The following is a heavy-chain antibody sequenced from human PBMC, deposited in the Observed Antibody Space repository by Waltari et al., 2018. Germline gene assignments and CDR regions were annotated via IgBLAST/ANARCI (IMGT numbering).Heavy chain of an antibody. CDR2: ISGSSGST. V-gene: IGHV3-23*01. J-gene: IGHJ4*01. D-gene: IGHD6-19*01. CDR1: GFTFSSYA. Sequence: EVQLLESGGGLVQPGGSLRLTCAASGFTFSSYAMSWVREATGKGREWVSAISGSSGSTNYADSVKGRFTISRDNSGNTLYLQMNSLGAEDTAVYYCARRLGSGWYYFDYWGQERWSPSPQ. CDR3: ARRLGSGWYYFDY.